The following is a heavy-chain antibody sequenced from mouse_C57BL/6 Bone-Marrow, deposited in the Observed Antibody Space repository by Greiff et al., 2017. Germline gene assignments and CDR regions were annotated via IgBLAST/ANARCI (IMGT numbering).Heavy chain of an antibody. D-gene: IGHD2-14*01. CDR2: IGPGSGST. CDR3: GKGYDGAVY. V-gene: IGHV1-77*01. Sequence: VQRVESGAELVKPGASVKISCTASGYTFTDYYIHWVQQRPGQGLEWIGKIGPGSGSTYYNEKFKGQATLTADKSSSTAYLQLSSLTSEDSAVYFCGKGYDGAVYGGEGTLVTVTA. J-gene: IGHJ3*01. CDR1: GYTFTDYY.